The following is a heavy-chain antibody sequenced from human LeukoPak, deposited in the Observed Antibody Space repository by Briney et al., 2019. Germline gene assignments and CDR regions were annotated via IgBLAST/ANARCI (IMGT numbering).Heavy chain of an antibody. CDR3: ASCDCWSHTGRYFDN. CDR1: GGSISSGDYY. Sequence: SQTLSLTCTVSGGSISSGDYYWSWIRQPPGKGLEWIVYIYYSGSTYYNPSLKSRVTISVDTSKNQCSLKLSSVTAADTAVYYCASCDCWSHTGRYFDNWGQGTLVTVSS. J-gene: IGHJ4*02. V-gene: IGHV4-30-4*08. CDR2: IYYSGST. D-gene: IGHD3-3*01.